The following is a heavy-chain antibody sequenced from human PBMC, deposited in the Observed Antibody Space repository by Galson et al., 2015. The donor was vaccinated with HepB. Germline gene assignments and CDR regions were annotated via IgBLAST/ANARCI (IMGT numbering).Heavy chain of an antibody. V-gene: IGHV3-33*01. D-gene: IGHD3-3*01. CDR1: GFTFSSYG. Sequence: SLRLSCAASGFTFSSYGMHWVRQAPGKGLEWVAVIWYDGSNKYYADSVKGRFTISRDNSKNTLYLQMNSLRAEDTAVYYCARVGLRFLEWLSYTYFYYYGVEGYMDVWGKGTTVTVSS. J-gene: IGHJ6*03. CDR3: ARVGLRFLEWLSYTYFYYYGVEGYMDV. CDR2: IWYDGSNK.